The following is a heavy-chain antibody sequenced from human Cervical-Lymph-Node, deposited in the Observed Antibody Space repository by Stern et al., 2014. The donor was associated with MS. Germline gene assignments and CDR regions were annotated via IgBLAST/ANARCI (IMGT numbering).Heavy chain of an antibody. Sequence: VQLGESGAELEKPGASVKVSCKASGYTFTAHYMHWVRQAPGQGLEWMAWVTPKDGGPKYRPTFQGRVTMTSAKSPRTDRMAWLSPNDGGTKYAPKFQGRVTMTRDTSTSTAYMELSGLRSDDTAVYFCARGTGSSWFDYWGQGTLVTVSS. CDR1: GYTFTAHY. V-gene: IGHV1-2*02. CDR2: VTPKDGGP. CDR3: FQGRVTMTRDTSTSTAYMELSGLRSDDTAVYFCARGTGSSWFDY. D-gene: IGHD1-7*01. J-gene: IGHJ4*02.